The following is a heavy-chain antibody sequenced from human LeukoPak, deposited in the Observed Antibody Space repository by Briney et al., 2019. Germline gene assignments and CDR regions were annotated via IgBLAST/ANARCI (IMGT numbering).Heavy chain of an antibody. V-gene: IGHV3-7*01. CDR1: GFTFGNYW. J-gene: IGHJ4*02. CDR2: IEDDGDQK. Sequence: GGSLRVSCVASGFTFGNYWMSWVRQAPGKGLEFVGNIEDDGDQKNYVDSVKGRFTISRDNVKNSLYLQMNSLRVEDTAVYYCARDIIRGQSDFDYWGQGILVTVSS. CDR3: ARDIIRGQSDFDY. D-gene: IGHD5-12*01.